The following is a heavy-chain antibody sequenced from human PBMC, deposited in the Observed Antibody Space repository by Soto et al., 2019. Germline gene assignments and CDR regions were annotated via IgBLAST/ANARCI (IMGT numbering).Heavy chain of an antibody. CDR3: AHRNTLCTWNYVMLDH. V-gene: IGHV2-5*02. J-gene: IGHJ5*02. Sequence: SGPTLVNPTQNLTLTGTFSGFSLTTSGVGVGWIRQPPGKALEWLALIYWDDDRRYSPSMKSRLTISKDTSRNQVVLTMSNMGPVDTGTYYCAHRNTLCTWNYVMLDHWGQGALVTVSS. D-gene: IGHD3-16*01. CDR1: GFSLTTSGVG. CDR2: IYWDDDR.